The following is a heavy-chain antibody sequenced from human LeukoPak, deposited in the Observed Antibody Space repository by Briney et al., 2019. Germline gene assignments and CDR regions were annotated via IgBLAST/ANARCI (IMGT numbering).Heavy chain of an antibody. J-gene: IGHJ4*02. CDR3: AKTSTSIAAAGRSDY. Sequence: GGPLRLSCAASGFTFSSYAMHWVRQAPGKGLEWVAVISYDGSNKYYADSVKGRFTISRDNSKNTLYLQMNSLRAEDTAVYYCAKTSTSIAAAGRSDYWGQGTLVTVSS. D-gene: IGHD6-13*01. CDR1: GFTFSSYA. V-gene: IGHV3-30-3*02. CDR2: ISYDGSNK.